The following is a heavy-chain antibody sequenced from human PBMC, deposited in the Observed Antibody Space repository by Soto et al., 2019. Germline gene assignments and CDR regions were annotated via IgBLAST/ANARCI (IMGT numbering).Heavy chain of an antibody. CDR3: ARINFDYYDSSGYSRWFDP. V-gene: IGHV6-1*01. CDR2: TYYRSKWYN. Sequence: SQTLSLTCAISGDSVSSNSAAWNWIRQSPSRGLEWLGRTYYRSKWYNDYAVSVKSRITINPDTSKNQFSLKLSSVTAADTAVYYCARINFDYYDSSGYSRWFDPWGQGALVTVSS. J-gene: IGHJ5*02. D-gene: IGHD3-22*01. CDR1: GDSVSSNSAA.